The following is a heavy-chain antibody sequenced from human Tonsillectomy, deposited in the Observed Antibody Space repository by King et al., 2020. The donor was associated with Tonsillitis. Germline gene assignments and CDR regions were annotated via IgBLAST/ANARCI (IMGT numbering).Heavy chain of an antibody. CDR3: AKDYYDSSDYYRGFDY. J-gene: IGHJ4*02. CDR1: GFTFSSYA. D-gene: IGHD3-22*01. CDR2: ISGSGGST. Sequence: VQLVESGGGLVQPGGSLRLSCAASGFTFSSYAMSWVRQAPGKGLEWVSAISGSGGSTYYADSVKGRFTISRDNSKNTLYLQMNSLRAEDTAVYYCAKDYYDSSDYYRGFDYWGQGTLVTVSS. V-gene: IGHV3-23*04.